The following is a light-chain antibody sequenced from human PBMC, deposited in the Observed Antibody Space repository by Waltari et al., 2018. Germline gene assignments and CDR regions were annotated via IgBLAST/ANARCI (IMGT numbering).Light chain of an antibody. Sequence: QSALTQPASVSGSPGQSITIPCTGRDVGGSNYVSWYQQHPGKAPQVMIYDVTDRPSGVSNRFSGSKSGDTASLTISGLQAEDEADYYCASWTDSDTLKLLFGGGTKLTVL. J-gene: IGLJ2*01. CDR1: RDVGGSNY. CDR2: DVT. CDR3: ASWTDSDTLKLL. V-gene: IGLV2-14*03.